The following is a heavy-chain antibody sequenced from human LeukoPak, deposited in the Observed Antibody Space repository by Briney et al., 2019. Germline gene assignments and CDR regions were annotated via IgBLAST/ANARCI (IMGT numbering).Heavy chain of an antibody. D-gene: IGHD1-26*01. V-gene: IGHV4-39*01. CDR2: IYYSGST. J-gene: IGHJ4*02. Sequence: PSETLSLTCTVSGGSISSSSYYWGWIRQPPGKGLEWIGSIYYSGSTYYNPSLKSRVTISVDTSKNQFSLKLSSVTAADTAVYYCARTRISGSYSFDFWGQGTLVTVSS. CDR1: GGSISSSSYY. CDR3: ARTRISGSYSFDF.